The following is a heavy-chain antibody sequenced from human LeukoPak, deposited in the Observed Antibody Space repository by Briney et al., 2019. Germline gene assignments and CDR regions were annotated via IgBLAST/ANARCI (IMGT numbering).Heavy chain of an antibody. CDR1: GGSISSSHW. D-gene: IGHD5/OR15-5a*01. J-gene: IGHJ3*02. V-gene: IGHV4-4*02. CDR3: ARDSKSTADAFDI. CDR2: TYHSDYT. Sequence: PSGTLSLTCAVSGGSISSSHWWSWVRQSPGKGLEWIGNTYHSDYTNYNPSLKSRATISVDKSKNQLSLKVISVTAADTAMYYCARDSKSTADAFDIWGQGTMVTVSS.